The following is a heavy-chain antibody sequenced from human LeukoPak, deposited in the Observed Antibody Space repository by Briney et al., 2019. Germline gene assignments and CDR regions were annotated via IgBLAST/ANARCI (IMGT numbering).Heavy chain of an antibody. CDR2: IASDGSST. CDR3: ARGRPHGNDY. D-gene: IGHD4-23*01. CDR1: GFTFSSYW. V-gene: IGHV3-74*01. J-gene: IGHJ4*02. Sequence: GGSLRLSCAASGFTFSSYWMNWVRQAPGKGLVWVSRIASDGSSTTYADSVKGRFSISRDNAKNTMYLQMNSLRVEDTAVYYCARGRPHGNDYWGQGTLVTVSS.